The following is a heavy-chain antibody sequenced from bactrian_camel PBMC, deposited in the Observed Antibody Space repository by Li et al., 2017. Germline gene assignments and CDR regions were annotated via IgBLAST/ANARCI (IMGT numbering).Heavy chain of an antibody. CDR1: GFTFSSYD. J-gene: IGHJ4*01. V-gene: IGHV3S40*01. D-gene: IGHD6*01. CDR2: IATDGTST. CDR3: AADYTHTVIAGCDSFHVIGGSAMDY. Sequence: DVQLVESGGGLVQPGGSLRLSCAASGFTFSSYDMSWVRQAPGKGLEWVATIATDGTSTFADSVKGRFTISKDYAKNTLYLQMNGLKPEDTAMYYCAADYTHTVIAGCDSFHVIGGSAMDYWGEGTQVTVS.